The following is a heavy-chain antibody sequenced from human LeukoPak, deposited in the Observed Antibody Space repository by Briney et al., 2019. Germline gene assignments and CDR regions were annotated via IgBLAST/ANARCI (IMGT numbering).Heavy chain of an antibody. J-gene: IGHJ5*02. CDR2: ISPSGDTT. D-gene: IGHD3-22*01. Sequence: ASAKVSCKASGYTFTRYYMHWVRQAPGQGLEWTGIISPSGDTTSYAQKFQGRVTMTRDTSTRTVYLDLSSLRSEDTAVYYCARGRDYYAISGYHNWFDAWGQGTLVTVSS. CDR1: GYTFTRYY. V-gene: IGHV1-46*01. CDR3: ARGRDYYAISGYHNWFDA.